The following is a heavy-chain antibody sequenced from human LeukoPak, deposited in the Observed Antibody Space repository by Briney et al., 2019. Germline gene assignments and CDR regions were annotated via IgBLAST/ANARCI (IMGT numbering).Heavy chain of an antibody. CDR2: ISGSGGST. V-gene: IGHV3-23*01. CDR1: GFTFITYA. CDR3: AKPEGEVVTPYDAFDI. J-gene: IGHJ3*02. Sequence: GGSLRLSCAASGFTFITYAMSWVRQAPGKGLEWVSAISGSGGSTYYADSVKGRFTISRDNSKNTLYLQMNSLRAEDTAVYYCAKPEGEVVTPYDAFDIWGQGTMVTVSS. D-gene: IGHD2-15*01.